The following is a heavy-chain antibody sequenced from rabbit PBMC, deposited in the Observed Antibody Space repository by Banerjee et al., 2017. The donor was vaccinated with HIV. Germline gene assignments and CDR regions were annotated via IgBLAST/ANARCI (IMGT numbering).Heavy chain of an antibody. CDR2: IGTNSGIT. CDR3: ARDYAGYIGYGYYFNL. D-gene: IGHD7-1*01. Sequence: QSLEESGGGLVKPGGTLTLTCKASGFSFSSGYDMCWVRQAPGKGLEWIACIGTNSGITWYASWVNGRFTISRSTSLSTVDLKMTSLTAADTATYFCARDYAGYIGYGYYFNLWGPGTLVTVS. J-gene: IGHJ4*01. V-gene: IGHV1S43*01. CDR1: GFSFSSGYD.